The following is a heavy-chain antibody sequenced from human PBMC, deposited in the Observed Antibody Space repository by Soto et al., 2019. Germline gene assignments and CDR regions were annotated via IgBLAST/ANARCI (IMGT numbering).Heavy chain of an antibody. J-gene: IGHJ5*02. D-gene: IGHD6-13*01. CDR1: GGTFSSYA. Sequence: QVQLVQSGAEVKKPGSSVKVSCKASGGTFSSYAISWVRQAPGQGLEWMGGIIPIFGTANYAQKFQGRVTITAAQSTSTAYMELSSLRSEDPAVYYCARGSPFSSSLIGWFDPWGQGTLVTVSS. CDR2: IIPIFGTA. V-gene: IGHV1-69*12. CDR3: ARGSPFSSSLIGWFDP.